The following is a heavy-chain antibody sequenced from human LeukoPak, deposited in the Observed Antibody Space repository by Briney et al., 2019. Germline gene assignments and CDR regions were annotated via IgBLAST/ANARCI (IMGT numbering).Heavy chain of an antibody. CDR3: ARAYYYDSSGYYLRSFGYYFDY. Sequence: SQTLSLTCTVSGGSINSGSHYWSWIRQPAGKGLEWIGRIYTSGGTNYNTSLKSRVTISVDTSKNQFSLKLSSVTAADTAVYYCARAYYYDSSGYYLRSFGYYFDYWGQGTLVTVSS. V-gene: IGHV4-61*02. CDR2: IYTSGGT. D-gene: IGHD3-22*01. CDR1: GGSINSGSHY. J-gene: IGHJ4*02.